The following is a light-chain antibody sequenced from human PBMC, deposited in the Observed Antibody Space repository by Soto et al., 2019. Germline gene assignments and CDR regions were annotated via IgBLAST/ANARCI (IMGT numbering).Light chain of an antibody. Sequence: DVVMNQSPLSLPVTLGQPASISCRSSQSVVYSDGNAYLSWFHQRPGQSPRRLIYQVSKRDSGVPDRFSGSGSGADFTLKITRVEAEDVGVYYCMQGTHWPPTFGRGTKCEIK. CDR1: QSVVYSDGNAY. J-gene: IGKJ1*01. CDR2: QVS. V-gene: IGKV2-30*01. CDR3: MQGTHWPPT.